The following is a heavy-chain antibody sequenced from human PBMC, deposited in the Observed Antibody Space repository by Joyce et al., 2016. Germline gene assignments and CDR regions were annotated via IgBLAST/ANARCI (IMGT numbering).Heavy chain of an antibody. J-gene: IGHJ6*02. Sequence: EVQLVESGGGLVQPGGSLRLSCAASGFIFSSFWMSWVRQAPGKGLEWVANIKEDGSEKDYVDSVKGRFTISRDNAKNSLFLQMNSLRAEDTAVYYCARDGYRSSYTGRYYYFGLDVWGQGTTVTVSS. CDR1: GFIFSSFW. V-gene: IGHV3-7*01. CDR2: IKEDGSEK. CDR3: ARDGYRSSYTGRYYYFGLDV. D-gene: IGHD6-13*01.